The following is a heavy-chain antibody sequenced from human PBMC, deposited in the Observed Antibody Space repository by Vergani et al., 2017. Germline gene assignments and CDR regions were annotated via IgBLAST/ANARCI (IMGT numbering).Heavy chain of an antibody. V-gene: IGHV1-2*02. CDR3: VRGGTFDWLST. CDR1: GYYFTDNY. Sequence: QVQLVQSGAEVKKPGAAVKVSCKASGYYFTDNYMHWVRQAPGQGLEWRGRMTPQSGGTQYTEKFKSRVTMTRDTSITTAYMELTSLTSDDTAVYYCVRGGTFDWLSTWGQGTLVTVSS. D-gene: IGHD3-9*01. CDR2: MTPQSGGT. J-gene: IGHJ5*02.